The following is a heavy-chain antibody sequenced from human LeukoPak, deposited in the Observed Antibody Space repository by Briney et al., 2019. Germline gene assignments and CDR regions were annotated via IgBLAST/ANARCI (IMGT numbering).Heavy chain of an antibody. CDR2: IFHSGNT. CDR3: ARGLTTVTPGENWFDP. Sequence: PSETLSLTCAVSGGSISSDNWWSWVRPPPGKGLEWIGEIFHSGNTHYNPSLKSRVTISVDKSKNQFFLKLSSVTAADTAVYYCARGLTTVTPGENWFDPWGQGTLVTVSS. D-gene: IGHD4-11*01. J-gene: IGHJ5*02. V-gene: IGHV4-4*02. CDR1: GGSISSDNW.